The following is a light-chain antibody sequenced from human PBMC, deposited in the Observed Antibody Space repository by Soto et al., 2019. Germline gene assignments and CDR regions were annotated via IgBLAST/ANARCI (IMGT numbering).Light chain of an antibody. CDR2: GAS. CDR3: QQYGSSPLT. Sequence: ETVLTQSPGTLSLSPGEGATLSCRASQSISSNYLAWYQQKPGQAPRLLIYGASSRATGIPDRFSGSGSGTDFTLTLSRLEPEDFAVYYCQQYGSSPLTFGQGTKV. J-gene: IGKJ1*01. V-gene: IGKV3-20*01. CDR1: QSISSNY.